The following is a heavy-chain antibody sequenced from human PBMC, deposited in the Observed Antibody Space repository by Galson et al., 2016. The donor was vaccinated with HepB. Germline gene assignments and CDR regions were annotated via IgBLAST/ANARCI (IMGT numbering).Heavy chain of an antibody. CDR3: AKDLDGYTYGYSYSDH. J-gene: IGHJ4*02. CDR1: GFTFSNYA. V-gene: IGHV3-23*01. D-gene: IGHD5-18*01. CDR2: ISGSGGTT. Sequence: SLRISCAAYGFTFSNYAMSWVRQAPGKGLDWVSSISGSGGTTYSADCVKGRFTSSRDKSKNTLYLQMNSLRGEDTTVYYCAKDLDGYTYGYSYSDHWGQGTLVTVSS.